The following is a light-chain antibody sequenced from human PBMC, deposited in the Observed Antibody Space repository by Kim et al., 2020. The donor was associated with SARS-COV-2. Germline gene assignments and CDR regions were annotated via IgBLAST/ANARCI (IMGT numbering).Light chain of an antibody. V-gene: IGLV2-8*01. Sequence: GQSVTTSCPGTSSDLGGYNYVSWYQQHPGKAPKLMISEVTKRPSGVPDRFAGSKSGNTASLTVSGLQAEDEADYYCLSFAGRSNWVFGGGTQLTVL. CDR3: LSFAGRSNWV. CDR2: EVT. J-gene: IGLJ3*02. CDR1: SSDLGGYNY.